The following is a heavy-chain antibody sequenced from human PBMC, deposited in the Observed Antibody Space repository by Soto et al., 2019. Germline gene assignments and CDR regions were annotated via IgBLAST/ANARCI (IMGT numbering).Heavy chain of an antibody. J-gene: IGHJ4*02. Sequence: EVQLVESGGGLVQPGGSLRLSCAASGFTFSSYWMHWVRQAPGKGLVWVSRINSDGSSTSYADSVKGRFTISRDNAKITLYLQMNSLRAEDTAVYYCAREGPWNWNYVNYFDYWGQGTLVTVSS. D-gene: IGHD1-7*01. CDR3: AREGPWNWNYVNYFDY. CDR2: INSDGSST. CDR1: GFTFSSYW. V-gene: IGHV3-74*01.